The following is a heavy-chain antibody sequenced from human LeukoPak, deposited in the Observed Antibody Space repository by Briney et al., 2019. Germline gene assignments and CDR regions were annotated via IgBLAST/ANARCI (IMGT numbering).Heavy chain of an antibody. CDR1: GGSISSYY. CDR3: ARRDSSWYQGGYYYYYMDV. J-gene: IGHJ6*03. D-gene: IGHD6-13*01. Sequence: SETLSLTCTVSGGSISSYYWSWIRQPPGKGLEWIGYIYYSGSTNYNPSLKSRVTISVDTSKNQFSLKLSSVNAADTAVYYCARRDSSWYQGGYYYYYMDVWGKGTTVTVSS. CDR2: IYYSGST. V-gene: IGHV4-59*08.